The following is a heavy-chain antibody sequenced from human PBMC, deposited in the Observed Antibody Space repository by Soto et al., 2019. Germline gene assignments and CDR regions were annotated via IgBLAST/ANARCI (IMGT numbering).Heavy chain of an antibody. D-gene: IGHD3-10*01. V-gene: IGHV3-23*01. CDR1: GFTFSNFA. CDR3: AKMVPRSGNIGYGDYFHY. Sequence: EVQVLESGGGLVQPGGSLRLSCAASGFTFSNFAMSWVRQLPGKGLEWVSGITPSGDATYYADSMGGRFTISRANSKNTLYLQMDSLRAEDTAVDYCAKMVPRSGNIGYGDYFHYWGQGTLVTVSS. CDR2: ITPSGDAT. J-gene: IGHJ4*02.